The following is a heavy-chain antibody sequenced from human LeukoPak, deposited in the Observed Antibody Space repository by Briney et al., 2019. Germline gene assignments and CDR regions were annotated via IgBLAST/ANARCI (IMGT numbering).Heavy chain of an antibody. CDR2: IYYSGST. J-gene: IGHJ2*01. CDR3: AKTVAGYWHFDL. D-gene: IGHD6-19*01. CDR1: GGSISHYF. Sequence: SETLSLTCTVSGGSISHYFWSWIRQPPGKALEWIGYIYYSGSTNYNPSLKSRVTISVDPSKNQFSLKLNSVTAADTAVYYCAKTVAGYWHFDLWGRGTLVTVSS. V-gene: IGHV4-59*08.